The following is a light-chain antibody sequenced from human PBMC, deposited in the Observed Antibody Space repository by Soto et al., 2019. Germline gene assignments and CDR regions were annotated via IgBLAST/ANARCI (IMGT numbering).Light chain of an antibody. CDR1: SSNIGAGYD. Sequence: QSVLTQPPSVSGAPGQRVTISCTGSSSNIGAGYDVHWYQQLPGTAPKLLIYGNSNRPSGVSDRFSGSKSGTSASLAITGLKAEDEADYYCQSFDSSLTKGVFGTGTKVTVL. CDR2: GNS. CDR3: QSFDSSLTKGV. V-gene: IGLV1-40*01. J-gene: IGLJ1*01.